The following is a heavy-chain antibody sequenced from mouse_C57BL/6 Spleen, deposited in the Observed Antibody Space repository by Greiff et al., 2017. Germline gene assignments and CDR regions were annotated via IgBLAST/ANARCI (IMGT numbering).Heavy chain of an antibody. J-gene: IGHJ4*01. CDR3: ASHEDGYCGSSPYAMDY. D-gene: IGHD1-1*01. V-gene: IGHV1-62-2*01. CDR2: FYPGSGSI. CDR1: GYTFTEYT. Sequence: QVQLKQSGAELVKPGASVKLSCKASGYTFTEYTIHWVKQRSGQGLEWIGWFYPGSGSIRYNEKFKDKATLTADKSSSTVYMELRRLTSEDSAVYFCASHEDGYCGSSPYAMDYWGQGASVTVSS.